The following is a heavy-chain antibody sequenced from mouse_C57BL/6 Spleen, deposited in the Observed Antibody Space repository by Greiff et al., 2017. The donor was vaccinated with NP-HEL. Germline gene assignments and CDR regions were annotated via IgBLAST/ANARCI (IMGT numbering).Heavy chain of an antibody. J-gene: IGHJ4*01. CDR2: IDPSDSYT. Sequence: VQLQQPGAELVRPGTSVKLSCKASGYTFTSYWMHWVKQRPGQGLEWIGVIDPSDSYTNYNQKFKGKATLTVDTSSSTAYMQLSSLTSEDSAVYYCATRSLYGSSPLGAMDYWGQGTSVTVSS. V-gene: IGHV1-59*01. CDR1: GYTFTSYW. D-gene: IGHD1-1*01. CDR3: ATRSLYGSSPLGAMDY.